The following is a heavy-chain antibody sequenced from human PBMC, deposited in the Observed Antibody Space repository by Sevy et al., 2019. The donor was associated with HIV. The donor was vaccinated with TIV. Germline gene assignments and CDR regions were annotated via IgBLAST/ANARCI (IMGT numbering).Heavy chain of an antibody. V-gene: IGHV3-30-3*01. CDR3: VREGAPYRNIRYCSGNNCFYNWFDP. J-gene: IGHJ5*02. Sequence: GGSLRLSCAASGFTFNDYALHWVRQAPGKGLEWVAINSSDGDNTSYADTVKGRFTISRDNSKNTVYLQMNRLRAEDTAFYYCVREGAPYRNIRYCSGNNCFYNWFDPWGQGTLVTVSS. CDR1: GFTFNDYA. D-gene: IGHD2-15*01. CDR2: NSSDGDNT.